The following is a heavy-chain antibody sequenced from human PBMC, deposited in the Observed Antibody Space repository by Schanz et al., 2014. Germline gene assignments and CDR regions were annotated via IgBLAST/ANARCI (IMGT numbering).Heavy chain of an antibody. CDR1: GFTVSSNY. D-gene: IGHD6-19*01. CDR3: VKTDAGWRFDY. Sequence: VQLVESGGSVVQPGRSLRLSCAASGFTVSSNYMSWVRQAPGKGLEWVSGISDRGDGTNYGDSVRGRFTISRDNSRNTVYLQMNNVGVDDTATYYCVKTDAGWRFDYWGQGTLVIVSS. CDR2: SDRGDGT. J-gene: IGHJ4*02. V-gene: IGHV3-53*01.